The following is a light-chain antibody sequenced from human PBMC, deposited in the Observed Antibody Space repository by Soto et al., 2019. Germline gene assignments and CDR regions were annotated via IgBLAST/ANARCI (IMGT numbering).Light chain of an antibody. CDR2: GAS. J-gene: IGKJ3*01. CDR1: QSVSSSY. V-gene: IGKV3-20*01. CDR3: QTSGSSPGFT. Sequence: EIVLTQSPGTLSLSPGERATLSCRASQSVSSSYLAWYQQKPGRAPRLLIYGASTRATGIPDRFSGSGSGTDFTLTIIRLEPEDFAVYFCQTSGSSPGFTFGPGTKVDV.